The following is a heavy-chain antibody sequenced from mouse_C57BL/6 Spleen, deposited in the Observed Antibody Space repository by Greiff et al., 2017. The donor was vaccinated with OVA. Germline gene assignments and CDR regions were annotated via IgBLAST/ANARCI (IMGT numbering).Heavy chain of an antibody. V-gene: IGHV14-4*01. D-gene: IGHD2-4*01. Sequence: VHVKQSGAELVRPGASVKLSCTASGFNIKDDYMHWVKQRPEQGLEWIGWIDPENGDTEYASKFQGKATITADTSSNTAYLQLSSLTSEDTAVYYCTTGGYYDYPYYFDYWGQGTTLTVSS. CDR2: IDPENGDT. J-gene: IGHJ2*01. CDR3: TTGGYYDYPYYFDY. CDR1: GFNIKDDY.